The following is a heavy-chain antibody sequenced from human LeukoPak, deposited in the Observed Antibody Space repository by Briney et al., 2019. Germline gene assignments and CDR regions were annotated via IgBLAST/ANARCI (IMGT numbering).Heavy chain of an antibody. D-gene: IGHD3-10*02. V-gene: IGHV4-34*01. Sequence: SETLSLTCAVYGGSFSGYYWSWIRQPPGKGLEWIGEINHSGSTNYNPSLKSRVTISVDTSKNQFSLKLSSVTAADTAVYYCARQEMFDNWFDPWGQGTLVTVSP. CDR3: ARQEMFDNWFDP. CDR2: INHSGST. CDR1: GGSFSGYY. J-gene: IGHJ5*02.